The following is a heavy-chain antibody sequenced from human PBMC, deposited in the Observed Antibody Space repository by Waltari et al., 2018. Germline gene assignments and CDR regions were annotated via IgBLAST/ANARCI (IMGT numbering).Heavy chain of an antibody. D-gene: IGHD4-4*01. CDR1: GGSISSGDYY. CDR2: IYYSGST. J-gene: IGHJ4*02. Sequence: QVQLQESGPGLVKPSQTLSLPCTVSGGSISSGDYYWSWIRQPPGKGVEWIGYIYYSGSTYHQSSLKRRVTISVETAKNQFSLKLSSVTAADTAVYYCAILLDRTVYVDWGQGTLVTVSS. V-gene: IGHV4-30-4*08. CDR3: AILLDRTVYVD.